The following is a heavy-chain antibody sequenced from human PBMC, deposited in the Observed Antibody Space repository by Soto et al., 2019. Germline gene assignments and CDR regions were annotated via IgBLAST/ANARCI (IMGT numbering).Heavy chain of an antibody. D-gene: IGHD3-22*01. J-gene: IGHJ6*02. CDR1: GFTFSSYD. CDR3: ARSPPGGYHYYYGMDV. V-gene: IGHV3-13*04. Sequence: EVQLVESGGGLGQPGGSLRLSCAASGFTFSSYDMQWVRQATGKGLEWVSAIGTAGDTYYPGSVKGRFTISRENAKNSLYLQMNSVRAGDTAVYYCARSPPGGYHYYYGMDVWGQGTTVTVSS. CDR2: IGTAGDT.